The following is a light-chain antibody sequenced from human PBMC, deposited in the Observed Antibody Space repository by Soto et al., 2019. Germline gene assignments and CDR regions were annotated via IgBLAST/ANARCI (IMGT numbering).Light chain of an antibody. V-gene: IGLV1-40*01. CDR2: ENN. CDR1: SSNIGAGYE. J-gene: IGLJ1*01. Sequence: QSVLTQPPSVSEAPGQRVTISCTGSSSNIGAGYEAHWYQQVPGTAPKLLIYENNNRPSGVPDRFSGSKSGTSASLAITGLPDEAEDEYYCQSYDSSLSGYVFGTGTKLTVL. CDR3: QSYDSSLSGYV.